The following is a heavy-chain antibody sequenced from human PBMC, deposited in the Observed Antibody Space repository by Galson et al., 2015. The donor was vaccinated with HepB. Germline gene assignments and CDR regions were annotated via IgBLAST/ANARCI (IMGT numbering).Heavy chain of an antibody. D-gene: IGHD1-26*01. CDR2: VTHSGST. CDR3: ARGQERVWEASSH. V-gene: IGHV4-34*01. Sequence: LSLTCDGYSGSFRNYFWSWIRQPPGKGLEWIGEVTHSGSTNYNPSLKSRVTISVDTSQNQLSLQVKSVTAADTAVYYCARGQERVWEASSHWGQGTLVTVSS. CDR1: SGSFRNYF. J-gene: IGHJ4*02.